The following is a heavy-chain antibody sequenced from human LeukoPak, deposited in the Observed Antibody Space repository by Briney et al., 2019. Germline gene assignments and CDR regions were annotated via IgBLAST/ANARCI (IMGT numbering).Heavy chain of an antibody. CDR1: GFYFASYA. D-gene: IGHD5-18*01. Sequence: GGSLRLSCAASGFYFASYAMSWVRQAPGKGLELVSALTSSGANTHYADSVRGRFTISRDNSKNTLYLQMNTLRVDDTAVYYCAKSYTVDTTVYWFDPWGQGTLVTVSS. CDR3: AKSYTVDTTVYWFDP. CDR2: LTSSGANT. J-gene: IGHJ5*02. V-gene: IGHV3-23*01.